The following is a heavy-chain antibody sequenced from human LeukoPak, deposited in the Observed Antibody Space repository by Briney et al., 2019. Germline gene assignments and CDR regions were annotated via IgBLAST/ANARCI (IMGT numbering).Heavy chain of an antibody. CDR1: GFTFSSYS. J-gene: IGHJ5*02. Sequence: GGSLRLSCAASGFTFSSYSMNWVRQAPGKGLEWVSSISSSSSYTYYADSVKGRFTISRDNSKNTLYLQMNSLRVEDTAVYYCAKAQDGSYRWFDPWGQGTLVTVSS. V-gene: IGHV3-21*04. CDR3: AKAQDGSYRWFDP. CDR2: ISSSSSYT. D-gene: IGHD1-26*01.